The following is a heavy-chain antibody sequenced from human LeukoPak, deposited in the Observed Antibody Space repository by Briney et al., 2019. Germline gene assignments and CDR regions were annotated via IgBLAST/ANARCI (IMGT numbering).Heavy chain of an antibody. J-gene: IGHJ4*02. CDR3: ARDVEMSTIYFDY. D-gene: IGHD5-24*01. CDR1: GGTFSSYT. Sequence: SVKVSCKASGGTFSSYTISWVRQAPGQGLEWMGRIIPILGIANYAQKFQGRVTITADKSTSTAYMELSSLRSEDTAVYYCARDVEMSTIYFDYSGQGTLVTVSS. V-gene: IGHV1-69*04. CDR2: IIPILGIA.